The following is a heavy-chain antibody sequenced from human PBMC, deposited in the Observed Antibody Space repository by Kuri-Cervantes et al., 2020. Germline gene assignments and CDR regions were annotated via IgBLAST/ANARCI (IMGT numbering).Heavy chain of an antibody. Sequence: SETLSLTCTVSGGSVSSGSYYWGWIRQPPGKGLEWIGSIYHSGSTYYNPSLKSRVTISVDTSKNQFSLKLSSVTAADTAVYYCARTHYYGSGSYTQRGYWGQGTLVTVSS. CDR3: ARTHYYGSGSYTQRGY. D-gene: IGHD3-10*01. CDR1: GGSVSSGSYY. V-gene: IGHV4-39*07. J-gene: IGHJ4*02. CDR2: IYHSGST.